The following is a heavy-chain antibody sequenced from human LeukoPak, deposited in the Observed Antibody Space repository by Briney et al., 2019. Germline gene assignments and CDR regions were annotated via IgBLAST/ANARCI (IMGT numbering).Heavy chain of an antibody. J-gene: IGHJ4*02. V-gene: IGHV3-23*01. Sequence: EAGGSLRLSCAASGFTFSGYAMSWARQAPGKGLEWVSSISGSGGSTFYADSVKGRFTISRDNSKNTLYLQMNSLRAEDTAVYYCARAPPPAQWLVPYYFDYWGQGTLVTVSS. CDR3: ARAPPPAQWLVPYYFDY. CDR1: GFTFSGYA. CDR2: ISGSGGST. D-gene: IGHD6-19*01.